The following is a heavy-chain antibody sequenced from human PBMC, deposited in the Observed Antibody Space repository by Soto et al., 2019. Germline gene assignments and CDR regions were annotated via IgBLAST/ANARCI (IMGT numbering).Heavy chain of an antibody. CDR2: ITGNSEYK. V-gene: IGHV3-21*06. Sequence: NPGGSLRLSCVVSGVSFSDYSMNWVRQAPGKGLEWVSLITGNSEYKYYAGSVKGRFTVSRDNAKNSLYLQMNSLTVEDTAVYYCARSGELLQTFDSWGQGTLVTVS. D-gene: IGHD1-26*01. CDR3: ARSGELLQTFDS. J-gene: IGHJ4*02. CDR1: GVSFSDYS.